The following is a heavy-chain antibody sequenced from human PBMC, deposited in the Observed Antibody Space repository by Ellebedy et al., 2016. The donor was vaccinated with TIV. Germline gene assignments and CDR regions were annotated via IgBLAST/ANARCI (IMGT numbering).Heavy chain of an antibody. CDR1: GFTFSSYA. Sequence: GESLKISCAASGFTFSSYAMSWVRQAPGKGLEWVSAISGSGVSTYYADSVKGRFTLSRDNAKNSLYLQMNSLRAEDTAVYYCARWRGSYLGYFDYWGQGTLVTVSS. CDR2: ISGSGVST. D-gene: IGHD1-26*01. CDR3: ARWRGSYLGYFDY. J-gene: IGHJ4*02. V-gene: IGHV3-23*01.